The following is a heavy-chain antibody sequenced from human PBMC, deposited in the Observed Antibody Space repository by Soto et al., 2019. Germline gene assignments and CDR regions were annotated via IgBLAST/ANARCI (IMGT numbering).Heavy chain of an antibody. CDR1: GLTFRDAW. CDR2: IRGTTNGGTT. J-gene: IGHJ4*02. D-gene: IGHD3-10*01. Sequence: EVQLVESGGGLVKPGGSLRLSCVVSGLTFRDAWVNWVRQAPGEGLEWVGRIRGTTNGGTTDYAAPVKGRFTISRDDSKNTVYLQSTSLKVEDTAIYHCTTDLKWSGGDYWGQGTLVSVSS. CDR3: TTDLKWSGGDY. V-gene: IGHV3-15*07.